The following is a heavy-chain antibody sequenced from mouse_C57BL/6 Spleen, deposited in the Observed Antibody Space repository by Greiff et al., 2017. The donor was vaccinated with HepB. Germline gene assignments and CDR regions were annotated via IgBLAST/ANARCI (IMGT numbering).Heavy chain of an antibody. CDR1: GYTFTSYW. J-gene: IGHJ3*01. V-gene: IGHV1-69*01. CDR3: ASGRLPAWFAY. D-gene: IGHD2-4*01. CDR2: IDPSDSYT. Sequence: QVQLKQSGAELVMPGASVKLSCKASGYTFTSYWMHWVKQRPGQGLEWIGEIDPSDSYTNYNQKFKGKSTLTVDKSSSTAYMQLSSLTSEDSAVYYCASGRLPAWFAYWGQGTLVTVSA.